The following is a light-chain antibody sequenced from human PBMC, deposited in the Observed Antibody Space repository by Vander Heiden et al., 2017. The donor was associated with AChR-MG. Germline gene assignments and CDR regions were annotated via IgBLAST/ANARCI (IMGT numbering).Light chain of an antibody. V-gene: IGLV2-14*03. Sequence: QSALTQPASVPGEPGPACTRHCTGNRSDGGGYNYVSWYQQHTGKAPKLMIYDVSNRTSGVSNRFSGSKSGNTASLTITGLQAEDEADYYCSSYTSSSTLVVFGGGTKLTVL. CDR3: SSYTSSSTLVV. J-gene: IGLJ2*01. CDR1: RSDGGGYNY. CDR2: DVS.